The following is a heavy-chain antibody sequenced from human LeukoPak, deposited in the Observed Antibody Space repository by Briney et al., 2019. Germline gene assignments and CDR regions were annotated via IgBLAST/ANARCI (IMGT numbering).Heavy chain of an antibody. J-gene: IGHJ4*02. D-gene: IGHD6-13*01. Sequence: PGGSLRLSCAASGFTFSGYGMHWVRQAPGKGLEWVAVISYDGSNKFYADSVKGRFTISRDNSKNTLYLQMNSLRAEDTAVYYCARPGIAAAAPYFDYWGQGTLVTVSS. CDR3: ARPGIAAAAPYFDY. CDR1: GFTFSGYG. CDR2: ISYDGSNK. V-gene: IGHV3-30*03.